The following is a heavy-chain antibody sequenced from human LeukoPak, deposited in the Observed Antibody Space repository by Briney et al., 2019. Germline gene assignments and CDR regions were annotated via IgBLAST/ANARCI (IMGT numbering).Heavy chain of an antibody. CDR3: ARRAGYCSSASCYSVFDY. D-gene: IGHD2-2*01. CDR2: INHSGST. CDR1: GGSFSGYY. V-gene: IGHV4-34*01. Sequence: SETLSLTCAVYGGSFSGYYWSWIRQPPGKGLEWIGEINHSGSTNYNPSLKGRVTISVDTSKNQFSLKLSSVTAADTAVYYCARRAGYCSSASCYSVFDYWGQGTLVTVSS. J-gene: IGHJ4*02.